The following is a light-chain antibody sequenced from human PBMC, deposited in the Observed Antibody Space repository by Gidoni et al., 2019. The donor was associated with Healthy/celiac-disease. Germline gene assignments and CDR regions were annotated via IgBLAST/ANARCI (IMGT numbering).Light chain of an antibody. CDR2: EAS. V-gene: IGKV3-11*01. CDR1: QNVSSY. CDR3: QQRSNWLWT. J-gene: IGKJ1*01. Sequence: EIVLPKPPATLSLSPGERATLTCRASQNVSSYLAWYQQKPGQAPRLLIYEASNRATGIPARFSGSGSGTDFTLNISRLEPEDFAVYYCQQRSNWLWTFGQGTKLEIK.